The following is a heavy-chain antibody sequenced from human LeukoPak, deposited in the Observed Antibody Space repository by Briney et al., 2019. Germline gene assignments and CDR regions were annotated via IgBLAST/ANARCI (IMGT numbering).Heavy chain of an antibody. J-gene: IGHJ5*02. D-gene: IGHD3-22*01. CDR1: GYSFTSYW. CDR3: ARHSSVLNSFDP. CDR2: IYPGDSQT. V-gene: IGHV5-51*01. Sequence: GESLKISCKGSGYSFTSYWIGWVRQMPGKGLEWMGIIYPGDSQTNYSPSFQGHVTTSADKSISTAYLQWSSLKASDTAMYYCARHSSVLNSFDPWGQGTLVTVSS.